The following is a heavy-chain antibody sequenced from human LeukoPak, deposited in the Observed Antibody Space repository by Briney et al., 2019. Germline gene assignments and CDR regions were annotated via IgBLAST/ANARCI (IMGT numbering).Heavy chain of an antibody. J-gene: IGHJ4*02. CDR2: ISSSSSTI. Sequence: GGSLRLSCAASGFTFSTYEMNWVRQAPGKGPEWVSHISSSSSTIYYADSVKGRFTISRDNAKNSLYLQMNSLRDEDTAVYYCVRGDGWFGELLNFDNWGQGTLVTVSS. D-gene: IGHD3-10*01. V-gene: IGHV3-48*02. CDR1: GFTFSTYE. CDR3: VRGDGWFGELLNFDN.